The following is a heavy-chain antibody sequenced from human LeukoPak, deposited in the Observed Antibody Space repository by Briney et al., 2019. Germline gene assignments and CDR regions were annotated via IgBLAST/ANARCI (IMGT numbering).Heavy chain of an antibody. CDR3: ARGWSSAYFDY. CDR2: IYYSGST. V-gene: IGHV4-59*08. Sequence: SETLSLTCTVSGGSISNYYWSWIRQPPGKALEWIGYIYYSGSTNYNPSLKSRVTISVDTSKNQFSLQLSSVTAADTAVYYCARGWSSAYFDYWGQGTLVTVSS. CDR1: GGSISNYY. D-gene: IGHD6-19*01. J-gene: IGHJ4*02.